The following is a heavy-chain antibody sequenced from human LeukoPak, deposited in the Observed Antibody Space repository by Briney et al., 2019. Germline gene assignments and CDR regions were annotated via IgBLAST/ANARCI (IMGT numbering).Heavy chain of an antibody. Sequence: SETLSLTCTVSGGSISSYYWSWIRQPPGKGLEWIGYIYYSGSTNYNPSLKSRVTISVDTSKNQFSLKLSSVTAADTAVYYCARVDGNLAFDYWGQGTLVTVSS. V-gene: IGHV4-59*01. CDR3: ARVDGNLAFDY. D-gene: IGHD1-14*01. CDR2: IYYSGST. J-gene: IGHJ4*02. CDR1: GGSISSYY.